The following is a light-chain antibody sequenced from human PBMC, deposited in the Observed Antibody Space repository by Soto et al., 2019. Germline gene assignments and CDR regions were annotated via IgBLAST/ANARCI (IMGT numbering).Light chain of an antibody. J-gene: IGLJ2*01. CDR1: SSNIGSDT. CDR2: SND. CDR3: AAWDDSLNGVV. Sequence: QSVLTQPTSASGTPGQRVTISCSGSSSNIGSDTVNWYQHLPGTAPKLLIYSNDHRPSGVPDRFSGSKSGTSASLAISGLQSEDEGDYYCAAWDDSLNGVVFGGGTKLTVL. V-gene: IGLV1-44*01.